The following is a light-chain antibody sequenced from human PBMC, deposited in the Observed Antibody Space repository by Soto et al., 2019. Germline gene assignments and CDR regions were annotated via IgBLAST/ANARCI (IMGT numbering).Light chain of an antibody. Sequence: QSALTQPASVSGSPGQSITISCTGTSSDVGGYNYVSWYQQHPGKVPKLMIYDVSNRPSGVSNRFSGSKSGNTASLTISGLQAEDEADYYCCSYTSSSTVIFGGGTKPTVL. J-gene: IGLJ2*01. CDR2: DVS. CDR3: CSYTSSSTVI. V-gene: IGLV2-14*03. CDR1: SSDVGGYNY.